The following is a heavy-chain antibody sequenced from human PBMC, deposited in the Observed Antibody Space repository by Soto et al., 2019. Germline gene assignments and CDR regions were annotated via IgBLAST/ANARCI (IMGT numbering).Heavy chain of an antibody. CDR2: ISDDGDKR. D-gene: IGHD1-26*01. V-gene: IGHV3-30*18. Sequence: GGSLRLSCSDSGFTFSNYGMHWVRQPPGKGLEWVALISDDGDKRYYADSVRGRLIISRDNSKDTLYLQMNSLGPDDTAVYFCAKARVRIVGANSFDYWGQGTPVTVSS. CDR3: AKARVRIVGANSFDY. CDR1: GFTFSNYG. J-gene: IGHJ4*02.